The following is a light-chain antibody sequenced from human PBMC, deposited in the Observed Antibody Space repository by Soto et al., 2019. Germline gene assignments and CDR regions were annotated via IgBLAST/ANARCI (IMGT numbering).Light chain of an antibody. CDR1: SSDVGAYNY. CDR2: EVS. CDR3: GSYVGSKSFV. J-gene: IGLJ3*02. Sequence: QSVLTQPPSASGSPRQSVTISCTGTSSDVGAYNYVSWYQQHAGKAPKLMIYEVSQRPSGVPDRFSGSKSGNTASLTVSGLQAEDEADYYCGSYVGSKSFVFGGGTKVTVL. V-gene: IGLV2-8*01.